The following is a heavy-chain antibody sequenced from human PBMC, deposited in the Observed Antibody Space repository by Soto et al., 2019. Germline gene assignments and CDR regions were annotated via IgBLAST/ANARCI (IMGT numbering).Heavy chain of an antibody. D-gene: IGHD3-3*01. CDR3: ARTYDFWSGVDY. V-gene: IGHV4-39*01. CDR1: GGSISSSSYY. Sequence: QLQLQESGPGLVKPSETLSLTCTVSGGSISSSSYYWGWIRQPPGKGLEWIGSIYYSGSTYYNPSLKSRVTISVDTSKNQFSLKLSSVTAADTAVYYCARTYDFWSGVDYWGQGTLVTVSS. J-gene: IGHJ4*02. CDR2: IYYSGST.